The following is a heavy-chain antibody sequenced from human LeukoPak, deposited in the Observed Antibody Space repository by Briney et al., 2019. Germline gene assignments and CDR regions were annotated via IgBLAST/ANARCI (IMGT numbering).Heavy chain of an antibody. V-gene: IGHV1-69*05. CDR1: GGTFSSYA. D-gene: IGHD1-7*01. Sequence: SVKVSCKASGGTFSSYAISWVRQAPGQGLEWMGGIIPIFGTANYAQKFQGRVSITTDESTSTAYMELSSLRSEDTAVYYCARVAGTNYYYYYMDVWGKGTTVTVSS. CDR3: ARVAGTNYYYYYMDV. J-gene: IGHJ6*03. CDR2: IIPIFGTA.